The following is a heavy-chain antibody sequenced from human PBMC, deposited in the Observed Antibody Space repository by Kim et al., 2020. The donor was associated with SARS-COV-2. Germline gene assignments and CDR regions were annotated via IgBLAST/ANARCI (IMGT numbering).Heavy chain of an antibody. Sequence: TPSLKSRVPISVDTSKNQFSLKLSSVTAADTAVYYCARIVVVPAASRFDYWGQGTLVTVSS. D-gene: IGHD2-2*01. CDR3: ARIVVVPAASRFDY. J-gene: IGHJ4*02. V-gene: IGHV4-34*01.